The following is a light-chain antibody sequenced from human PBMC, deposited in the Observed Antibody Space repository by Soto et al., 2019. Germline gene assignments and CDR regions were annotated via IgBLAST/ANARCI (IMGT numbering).Light chain of an antibody. CDR3: QQYDNWLHN. Sequence: EIVMTQSPATLSVSPGDIATLSCRASQSPRNNFAWFQQKPGQAHRLLLYGTSTMATGTPPSFSGSGSGAEFTLTSSSLQSESLPVYFCQQYDNWLHNFGQGTKREIK. CDR2: GTS. J-gene: IGKJ2*01. V-gene: IGKV3D-15*01. CDR1: QSPRNN.